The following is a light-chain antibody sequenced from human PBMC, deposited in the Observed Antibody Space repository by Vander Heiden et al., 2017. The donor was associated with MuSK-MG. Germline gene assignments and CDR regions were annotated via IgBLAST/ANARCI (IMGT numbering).Light chain of an antibody. CDR2: GAS. J-gene: IGKJ2*02. CDR1: QSISRN. V-gene: IGKV3-15*01. Sequence: EIVMTQSPATLSVSPGERATLSCRASQSISRNLAWYQQKPGQAPRLLIYGASTRATGIPARFSGSGYGTDFTLTISSLQLEDFALYYCQHNNNWPSWTFGQGTKLEIK. CDR3: QHNNNWPSWT.